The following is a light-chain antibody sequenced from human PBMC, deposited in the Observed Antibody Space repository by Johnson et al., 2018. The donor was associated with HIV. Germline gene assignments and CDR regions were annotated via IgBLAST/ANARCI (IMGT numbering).Light chain of an antibody. V-gene: IGLV1-51*01. J-gene: IGLJ1*01. CDR3: GTWDSSLGAGGV. CDR1: SSNIGNNY. CDR2: DNN. Sequence: QSVLTQPPSVSAAPGQKVTISCSGSSSNIGNNYVSWYQQLPGTAPKLLIYDNNKRPSGIPDRFSGSKSGTSATLGITGLQTGDEADYYCGTWDSSLGAGGVLGTGTKVTVL.